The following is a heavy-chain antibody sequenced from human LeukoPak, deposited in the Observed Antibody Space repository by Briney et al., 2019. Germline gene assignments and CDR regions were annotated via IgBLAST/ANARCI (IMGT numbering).Heavy chain of an antibody. V-gene: IGHV4-39*07. J-gene: IGHJ4*02. CDR1: GGSISSSSYY. CDR2: IHHGGST. CDR3: ARDETLTALFDY. Sequence: PSETLSLTCTVSGGSISSSSYYWGWIRQSPGKGLEWIGSIHHGGSTYYNPSLKSRVTISVDTSKNQFSLKVPSVTAADSAVYYCARDETLTALFDYWGQGTLVTVSS.